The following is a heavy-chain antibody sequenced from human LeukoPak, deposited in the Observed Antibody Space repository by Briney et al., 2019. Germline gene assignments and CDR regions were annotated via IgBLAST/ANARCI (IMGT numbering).Heavy chain of an antibody. V-gene: IGHV3-23*01. Sequence: PGGSLRLSCAASGFTFSSYAVSWVRQAPGKGLEWVSAISGSGVSTYYADSVKGRFTISSVNSKNTLYLQMNSLRVEDTAVYYCAKDRLYYYGSGSYDYWGQGTLVTVSS. J-gene: IGHJ4*02. CDR3: AKDRLYYYGSGSYDY. CDR1: GFTFSSYA. CDR2: ISGSGVST. D-gene: IGHD3-10*01.